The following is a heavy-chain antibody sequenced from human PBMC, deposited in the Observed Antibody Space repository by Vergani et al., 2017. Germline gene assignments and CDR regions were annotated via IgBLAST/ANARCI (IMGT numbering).Heavy chain of an antibody. CDR2: INPSGGST. D-gene: IGHD1-1*01. Sequence: QVQLVQSGAEVKKPGASVKVSCKASGYTFTSYYMHWVRQAPGQGLEWMGIINPSGGSTSYSQKLQGRVTMTRDTSTSTVYMELSNLRSEDAAVYYCARGKLQRLYYYYYMDVWGKGTTVTVSS. J-gene: IGHJ6*03. CDR1: GYTFTSYY. V-gene: IGHV1-46*01. CDR3: ARGKLQRLYYYYYMDV.